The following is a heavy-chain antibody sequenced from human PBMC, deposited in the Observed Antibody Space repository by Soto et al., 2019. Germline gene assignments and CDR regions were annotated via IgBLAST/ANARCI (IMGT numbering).Heavy chain of an antibody. CDR3: AKDTRYADYVRWFDS. CDR2: ITASGGRT. V-gene: IGHV3-23*01. CDR1: GFTFSSYA. J-gene: IGHJ5*01. Sequence: EVHLLESGGGLVQPGGSLRLSCTASGFTFSSYAMTWVRQAPGGGLEGGSGITASGGRTFYADSVKGRSTISRDNSRSTLYLQMNSLRAEDTAVYYCAKDTRYADYVRWFDSWGQGTLVTVSS. D-gene: IGHD4-17*01.